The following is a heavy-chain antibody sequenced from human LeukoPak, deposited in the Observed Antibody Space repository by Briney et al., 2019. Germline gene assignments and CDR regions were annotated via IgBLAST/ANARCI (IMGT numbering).Heavy chain of an antibody. CDR3: VKPGATMVRGVLDY. Sequence: GGSLRLSCSASGFTFSSYAMHWVRQAPGKGLEYVSAISSNGGSTYYADSVKGRFTISRDNPKNTLYLQMSSLRAEDTAVYYCVKPGATMVRGVLDYWGQGTLVTVSS. V-gene: IGHV3-64D*06. CDR1: GFTFSSYA. CDR2: ISSNGGST. D-gene: IGHD3-10*01. J-gene: IGHJ4*02.